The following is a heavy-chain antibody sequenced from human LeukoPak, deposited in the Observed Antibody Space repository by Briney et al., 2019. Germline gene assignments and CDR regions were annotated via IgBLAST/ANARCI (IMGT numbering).Heavy chain of an antibody. Sequence: GGSLRLSCAASGFTVSSNYMSWVRQAPGKGLEWVSVFYSGGSTYYADSVKGRFTISRDNSKNTLYLQMNSLRAEDTAVYYCARDLVALSGSYDYWGQGTLVTVSS. CDR3: ARDLVALSGSYDY. J-gene: IGHJ4*02. CDR2: FYSGGST. V-gene: IGHV3-53*01. D-gene: IGHD1-26*01. CDR1: GFTVSSNY.